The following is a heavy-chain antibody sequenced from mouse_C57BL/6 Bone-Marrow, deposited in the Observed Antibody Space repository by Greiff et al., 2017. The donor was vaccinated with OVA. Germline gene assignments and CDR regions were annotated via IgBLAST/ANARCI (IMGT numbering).Heavy chain of an antibody. D-gene: IGHD1-1*01. CDR1: GYTFTSYG. J-gene: IGHJ4*01. CDR2: IYLGNGYT. Sequence: EVQLLESGAELVRPGSSVKMSCKTSGYTFTSYGINWVKQRPGQGLEWIGYIYLGNGYTEYNEKFKGKATLTSDTSSSTAYMQLSSLTSEDSAIYFGARSGYYGSSYAMDYWGQGTSVTVSS. CDR3: ARSGYYGSSYAMDY. V-gene: IGHV1-58*01.